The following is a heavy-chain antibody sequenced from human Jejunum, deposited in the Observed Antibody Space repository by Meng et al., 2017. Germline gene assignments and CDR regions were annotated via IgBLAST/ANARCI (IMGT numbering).Heavy chain of an antibody. CDR3: ARDLPYNNFWRNWFDP. CDR1: GYILSSYG. V-gene: IGHV1-3*01. CDR2: INGGNGNT. J-gene: IGHJ5*02. Sequence: GDEVNKPGVSVKFFCNVSGYILSSYGMHCVRQAPGQRLEWMGWINGGNGNTKDSQKFQGRVTITRDTSANTAYMELSRLTSEDTAVYYCARDLPYNNFWRNWFDPWGQGTLVTVSS. D-gene: IGHD1-14*01.